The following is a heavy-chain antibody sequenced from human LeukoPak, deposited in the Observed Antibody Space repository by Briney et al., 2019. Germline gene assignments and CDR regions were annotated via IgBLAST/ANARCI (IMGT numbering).Heavy chain of an antibody. V-gene: IGHV3-30-3*01. CDR1: GFTFSSYA. D-gene: IGHD5-24*01. J-gene: IGHJ4*02. Sequence: GGSLRLSCAASGFTFSSYAMHWVRQAPGKGLEWVAVISYDGSNRYYSDSVKGRFTISRDNSKNTLCLQMNSLRAEDTAVYYCARDREIRDGYNGLDYWGQGTLVTVSS. CDR3: ARDREIRDGYNGLDY. CDR2: ISYDGSNR.